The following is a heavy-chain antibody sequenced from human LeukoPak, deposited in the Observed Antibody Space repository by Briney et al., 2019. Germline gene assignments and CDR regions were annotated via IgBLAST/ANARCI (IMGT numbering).Heavy chain of an antibody. D-gene: IGHD3-10*01. CDR1: GFTFDDYA. Sequence: PGGSLRLSCAASGFTFDDYAMHWVRQAPGKGLEWVSGISWNSGSIGYADSVKGRFTISRDNAKNSLYLQMNSLRAEDTALYYCAKDMGFGELLFDYWGQGTLVTVSS. CDR2: ISWNSGSI. J-gene: IGHJ4*02. CDR3: AKDMGFGELLFDY. V-gene: IGHV3-9*01.